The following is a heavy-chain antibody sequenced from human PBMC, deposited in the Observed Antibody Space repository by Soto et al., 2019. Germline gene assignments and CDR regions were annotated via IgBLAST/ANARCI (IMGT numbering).Heavy chain of an antibody. D-gene: IGHD2-15*01. CDR1: GFTFSTYA. V-gene: IGHV3-30-3*01. J-gene: IGHJ4*02. CDR3: XXXXXSGSWFPLAF. CDR2: VMPNXXNA. Sequence: QVQLVESGGGVVQPGSSLRLSCTASGFTFSTYAMDWVRQAPGKGLEWVAVVMPNXXNARYADSVKGRFTISRDNAQXXXXXXXXXXXXXXXXXXXXXXXXXSGSWFPLAFWGQGTLVTVSS.